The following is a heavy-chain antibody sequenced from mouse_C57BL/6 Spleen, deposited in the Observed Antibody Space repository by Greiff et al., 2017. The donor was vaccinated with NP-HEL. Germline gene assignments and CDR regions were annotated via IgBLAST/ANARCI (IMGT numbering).Heavy chain of an antibody. J-gene: IGHJ1*03. CDR1: GYAFSSSW. Sequence: QVQLQQSGPELVKPGASVKISCKASGYAFSSSWMNWVKQRPGKGLEWIGRIYPGDGDTKYNGKFKGTATLTADKSSSTAYMQLSSLTSEDSAVYFCAKGYFDVWGTGTTVTVSS. V-gene: IGHV1-82*01. CDR3: AKGYFDV. CDR2: IYPGDGDT.